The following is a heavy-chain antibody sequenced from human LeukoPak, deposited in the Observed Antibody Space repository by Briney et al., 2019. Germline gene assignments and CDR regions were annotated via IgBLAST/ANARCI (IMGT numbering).Heavy chain of an antibody. CDR1: GGSISSGSYY. Sequence: ASQTLSLTCTVSGGSISSGSYYWSWIRQPAGKGLEWIGRIYTSGSTNYNPSLKSRVTISVDTSKNQFSLKLSSVTAADTAVYYCARHCSYGSGSYYNVDFDYWGQGTLVTVSS. CDR2: IYTSGST. CDR3: ARHCSYGSGSYYNVDFDY. V-gene: IGHV4-61*02. J-gene: IGHJ4*02. D-gene: IGHD3-10*01.